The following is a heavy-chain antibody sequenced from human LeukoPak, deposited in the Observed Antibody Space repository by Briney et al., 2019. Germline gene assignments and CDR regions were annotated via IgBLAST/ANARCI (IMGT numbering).Heavy chain of an antibody. CDR3: ARTITIFGVVTDYYFDY. V-gene: IGHV1-69*05. Sequence: GASVKVSCKASGGTFSSYAISWVRQAPGQGLEWMGGIIPIFCTANYAQKFQGRVTITTDESTSTAYMELSSLRSEDTAVYYCARTITIFGVVTDYYFDYWGQGTLVTVSS. D-gene: IGHD3-3*01. CDR2: IIPIFCTA. J-gene: IGHJ4*02. CDR1: GGTFSSYA.